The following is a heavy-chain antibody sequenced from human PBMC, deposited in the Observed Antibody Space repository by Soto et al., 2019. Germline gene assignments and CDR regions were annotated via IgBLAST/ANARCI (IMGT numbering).Heavy chain of an antibody. V-gene: IGHV3-48*02. CDR3: ARVAEVAAPLLYFDY. CDR2: ISSSSSTI. CDR1: GFTFSSYS. Sequence: PGGSLRLSSAASGFTFSSYSMNWVRQAPGKGLEWVSYISSSSSTIYYADSVKGRFTISRDNAKNSLYLQMNSLRDEDTAVYYCARVAEVAAPLLYFDYWGQGTLVTVSS. D-gene: IGHD6-13*01. J-gene: IGHJ4*02.